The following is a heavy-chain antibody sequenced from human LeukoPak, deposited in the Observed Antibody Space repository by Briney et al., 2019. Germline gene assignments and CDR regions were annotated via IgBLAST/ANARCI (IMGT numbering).Heavy chain of an antibody. CDR2: ISAYNGNT. CDR3: ARGGIVLMVYYFDY. V-gene: IGHV1-18*01. CDR1: GHTFTNYG. J-gene: IGHJ4*02. Sequence: ASVKVSRKASGHTFTNYGITWVRQAPGQGLEWMGWISAYNGNTNYAQKFQGRVTMTTDTSTNTVYMELRSLRSDDTAVYYCARGGIVLMVYYFDYWGQGTLVTVSS. D-gene: IGHD2-8*01.